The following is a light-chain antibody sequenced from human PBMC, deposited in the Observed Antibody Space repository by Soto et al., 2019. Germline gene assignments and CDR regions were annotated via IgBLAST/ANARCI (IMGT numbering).Light chain of an antibody. V-gene: IGLV1-40*01. CDR2: CNS. Sequence: QSVLTQPPSVSGAPGQRVTISCTGRSSNIGAGYDVHWYQQLPGTAPKLLIYCNSNRPSGVPDRFSGSKYGTSASLDITGLQAEDEADYYCQSYDSSLSVLFGGGPKLTV. CDR3: QSYDSSLSVL. CDR1: SSNIGAGYD. J-gene: IGLJ2*01.